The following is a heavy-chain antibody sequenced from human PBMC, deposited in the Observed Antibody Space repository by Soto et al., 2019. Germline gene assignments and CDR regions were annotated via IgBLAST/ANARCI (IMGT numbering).Heavy chain of an antibody. CDR1: DIPSTGFT. J-gene: IGHJ1*01. CDR3: ARDGKKGFRDAPGTL. D-gene: IGHD6-13*01. V-gene: IGHV3-30*10. Sequence: LTLSWPSQDIPSTGFTMQSCRDSPHKRLGWVAGISYEGRHTYYTHSAKGRFTLSRDNSKNTLYLQMNSLTAEDTALYYGARDGKKGFRDAPGTLGG. CDR2: ISYEGRHT.